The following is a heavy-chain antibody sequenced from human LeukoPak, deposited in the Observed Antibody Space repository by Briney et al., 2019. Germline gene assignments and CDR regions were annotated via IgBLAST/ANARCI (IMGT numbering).Heavy chain of an antibody. Sequence: PGGSLRLSCAASGFTFSSYWMSWVRQAPGKGLEWVANIKQDGSGKYYVDSVKGRFTISRDNAKNSLYLQMNSLRAEDTAVYYCARDRVFGILTGYQYYFDYWGQGTLVTVSS. CDR3: ARDRVFGILTGYQYYFDY. J-gene: IGHJ4*02. CDR1: GFTFSSYW. V-gene: IGHV3-7*01. CDR2: IKQDGSGK. D-gene: IGHD3-9*01.